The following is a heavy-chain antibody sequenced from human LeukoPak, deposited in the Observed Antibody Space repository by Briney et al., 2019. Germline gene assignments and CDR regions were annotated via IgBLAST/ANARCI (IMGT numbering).Heavy chain of an antibody. J-gene: IGHJ4*02. CDR3: ANENYYGSGSYADH. CDR2: ISFDGTKT. CDR1: GFTFNNYG. Sequence: GRSLRLSCAASGFTFNNYGMHWVRQAPGKGLEWVAIISFDGTKTYYADSVKGRFTISRDNSKNMLYLQMNSLRAEDTAVYYCANENYYGSGSYADHWGQGTLVTVSS. D-gene: IGHD3-10*01. V-gene: IGHV3-30*18.